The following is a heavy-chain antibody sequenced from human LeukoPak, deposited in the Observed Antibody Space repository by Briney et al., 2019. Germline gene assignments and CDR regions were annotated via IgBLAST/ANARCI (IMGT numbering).Heavy chain of an antibody. CDR3: ARLDSGYGKYYFDY. J-gene: IGHJ4*02. Sequence: SETLSLTCAVYGGSFSGYYWSWIRQPPGKGLEWIGRIYTSGSTNYNPSLKSRVTMSVDTSKNQFSLKLSSVTAADTAVYYCARLDSGYGKYYFDYWGQGTLVTVSS. CDR2: IYTSGST. D-gene: IGHD5-12*01. V-gene: IGHV4-59*10. CDR1: GGSFSGYY.